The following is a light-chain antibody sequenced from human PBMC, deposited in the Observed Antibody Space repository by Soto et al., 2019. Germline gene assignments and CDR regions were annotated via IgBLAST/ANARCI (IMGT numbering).Light chain of an antibody. CDR2: AAS. J-gene: IGKJ4*01. Sequence: TQSPSTFSSSPGDRATLSCRASQGVSSWLAWYQQKPGKAAKLLIYAASTWPSGVPSRFSGSGSGTDFTLTISSLQSEDFATYYCQQYYSYPRTFGRGTKVEIK. CDR1: QGVSSW. V-gene: IGKV1-8*01. CDR3: QQYYSYPRT.